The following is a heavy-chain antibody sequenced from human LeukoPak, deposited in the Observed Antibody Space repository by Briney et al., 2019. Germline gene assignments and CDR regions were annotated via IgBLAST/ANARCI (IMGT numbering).Heavy chain of an antibody. J-gene: IGHJ5*01. CDR2: ISSNGGST. CDR3: ARESDSSGWYDS. CDR1: GFTFSSYA. V-gene: IGHV3-64D*06. D-gene: IGHD3-22*01. Sequence: GGSLRLSCSASGFTFSSYAMHWVRQAPGKRLEYVSSISSNGGSTYYADSVKGRFTISRDNTKNTLFPQMSSLRSEDTALYYCARESDSSGWYDSWGQGTLVTVSS.